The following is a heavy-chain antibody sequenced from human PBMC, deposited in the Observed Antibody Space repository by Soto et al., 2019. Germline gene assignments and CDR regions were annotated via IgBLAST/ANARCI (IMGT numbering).Heavy chain of an antibody. Sequence: QVQLVESGGGVVQPGRSLRLSCAASGFTFSNYGMHWVRQAPDKGLEWVALIWYDGSNKYYADSVKGRFTISRDNSKNTLYLQINSLRAEDTAVYYCASEYCSGGTCYYYGMDVWGQGTTVTVSS. V-gene: IGHV3-33*01. CDR2: IWYDGSNK. CDR1: GFTFSNYG. D-gene: IGHD2-15*01. CDR3: ASEYCSGGTCYYYGMDV. J-gene: IGHJ6*02.